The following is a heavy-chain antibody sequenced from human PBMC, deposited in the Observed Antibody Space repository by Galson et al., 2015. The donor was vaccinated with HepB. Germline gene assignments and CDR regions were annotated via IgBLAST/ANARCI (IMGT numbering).Heavy chain of an antibody. D-gene: IGHD3-10*01. CDR2: IYYSGST. V-gene: IGHV4-39*01. CDR3: ARHNAGVDMVRGVIMYYYGMDV. CDR1: GGSISSSSYY. J-gene: IGHJ6*02. Sequence: LTCTVSGGSISSSSYYWGWIRQPPGKGLEWIGSIYYSGSTYYNPSLKSRVTISVDTSKNQFSLKLSSVTAADTAVYYCARHNAGVDMVRGVIMYYYGMDVWGQGTTVTVSS.